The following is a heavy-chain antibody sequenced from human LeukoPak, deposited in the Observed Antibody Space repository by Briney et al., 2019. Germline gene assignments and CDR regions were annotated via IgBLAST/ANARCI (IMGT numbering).Heavy chain of an antibody. CDR1: GLTFSDTN. CDR3: ARRARDFGDSHAFDV. CDR2: IRRVPTDL. V-gene: IGHV3-11*01. D-gene: IGHD4-17*01. J-gene: IGHJ3*01. Sequence: GGSLRLSCVASGLTFSDTNLAWIRQAPGRGLEWISYIRRVPTDLYYADSVKGRFTITRDNAKNSLYLQMNSLRAEDTANYYCARRARDFGDSHAFDVWGQGTMVTVSS.